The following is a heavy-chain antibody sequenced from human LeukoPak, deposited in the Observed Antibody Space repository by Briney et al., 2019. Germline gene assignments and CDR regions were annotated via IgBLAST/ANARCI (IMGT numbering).Heavy chain of an antibody. Sequence: SETLSLTCAVYGGSFSGYYWSWIRQPPGKGLEWIGEINRSGSTNYNPSLKSRVTISVDTSKNQFSLKLSSVTAADTAVYYCARQRVVTATYDAFDIWGQGTMVTVSS. CDR2: INRSGST. J-gene: IGHJ3*02. CDR1: GGSFSGYY. V-gene: IGHV4-34*01. D-gene: IGHD2-21*02. CDR3: ARQRVVTATYDAFDI.